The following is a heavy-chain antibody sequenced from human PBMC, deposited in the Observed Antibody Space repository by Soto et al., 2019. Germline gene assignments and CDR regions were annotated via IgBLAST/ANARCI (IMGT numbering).Heavy chain of an antibody. CDR2: INPNTRGT. V-gene: IGHV1-2*02. Sequence: ASVKVSCKASGYIFTGYYIHWVRQAPGQGLEWMGWINPNTRGTHSAQRFQGRVTMTRDTSISTAYMELSSLRSDDSAVYYCARDRYSGYNSQFDYWCQGTLVTVSS. D-gene: IGHD5-12*01. CDR3: ARDRYSGYNSQFDY. CDR1: GYIFTGYY. J-gene: IGHJ4*02.